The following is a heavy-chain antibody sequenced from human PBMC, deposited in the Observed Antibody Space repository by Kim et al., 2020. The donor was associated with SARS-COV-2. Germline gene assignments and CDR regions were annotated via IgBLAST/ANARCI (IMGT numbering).Heavy chain of an antibody. J-gene: IGHJ6*02. CDR2: IYPGDSDT. CDR3: ARIGYSGYDLPKYYYYGMDV. Sequence: ESLKISCKGSGYSFTSYWIGWVRQMPGKGLEWMGIIYPGDSDTRYSPSFQGQVTISADKSISTAYLQWSSLKASDTAMYYCARIGYSGYDLPKYYYYGMDVWGQGTTVTVSS. CDR1: GYSFTSYW. D-gene: IGHD5-12*01. V-gene: IGHV5-51*01.